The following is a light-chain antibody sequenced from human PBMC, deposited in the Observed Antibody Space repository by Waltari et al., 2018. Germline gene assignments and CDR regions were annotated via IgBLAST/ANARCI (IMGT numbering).Light chain of an antibody. CDR1: QTILTN. CDR3: QQYNNWPYT. Sequence: EIVMTQSPAILSMSPGERATLSCWANQTILTNLACYQKKPHQAPRLLFYGASNRATGVPDRFSGSASGADFTLTISSLQSEDFALYYCQQYNNWPYTFGQGTKLEIK. V-gene: IGKV3-15*01. CDR2: GAS. J-gene: IGKJ2*01.